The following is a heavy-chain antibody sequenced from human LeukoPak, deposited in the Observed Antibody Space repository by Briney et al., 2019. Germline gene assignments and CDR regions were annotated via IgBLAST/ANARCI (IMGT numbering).Heavy chain of an antibody. V-gene: IGHV3-30*02. CDR1: AFTFSSYV. J-gene: IGHJ6*03. CDR2: IQYDRTNE. CDR3: AKDRCSNGIGCYYYYMDV. D-gene: IGHD2-8*01. Sequence: GGSLRLSCAASAFTFSSYVMHWVRQAPGKGLEWVAHIQYDRTNEQYAHSVKGRFRISRDNSKNILYLQMNSLRTEDTAVYYCAKDRCSNGIGCYYYYMDVWGKGTTVTISS.